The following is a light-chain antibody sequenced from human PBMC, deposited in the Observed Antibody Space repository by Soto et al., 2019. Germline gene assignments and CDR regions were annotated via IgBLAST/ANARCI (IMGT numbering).Light chain of an antibody. J-gene: IGLJ3*02. V-gene: IGLV8-61*01. CDR3: VLYMGSGIWV. Sequence: QTVVTQEPSLSVSRGGTVTLTCGLSSGSVSASNYPSWYQQTPGQAPRTLIYSTSTRSSGVPERFSGSILGNKAALTITGAQAEDESDYHCVLYMGSGIWVFGGGTKLTVL. CDR2: STS. CDR1: SGSVSASNY.